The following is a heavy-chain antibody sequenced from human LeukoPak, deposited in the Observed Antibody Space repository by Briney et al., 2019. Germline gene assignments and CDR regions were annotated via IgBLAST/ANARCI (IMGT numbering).Heavy chain of an antibody. Sequence: GGPLRLSCAVSGFTFRGAAMTWVRQAPGKGLEWVSLISSSGNNAYYADSVKGRFTISRDNAKNSLYLQMNSLRAEDTAVYYCANTKQFEYWGQGTLVTVSS. J-gene: IGHJ4*02. D-gene: IGHD1-1*01. CDR1: GFTFRGAA. CDR3: ANTKQFEY. CDR2: ISSSGNNA. V-gene: IGHV3-21*01.